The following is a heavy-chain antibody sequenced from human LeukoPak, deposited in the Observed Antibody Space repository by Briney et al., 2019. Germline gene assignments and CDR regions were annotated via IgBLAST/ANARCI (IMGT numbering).Heavy chain of an antibody. CDR2: IYSDNT. Sequence: GGSLRLSCTVSVFTVSSNSMSWVRQAPGKGLEWVSFIYSDNTHYSDSVKGRFTISRDNSKNTLYLQMNSLRAEDTAVYYCARRAGAYSHPYDYWGQGTLVTVSS. J-gene: IGHJ4*02. CDR1: VFTVSSNS. D-gene: IGHD4/OR15-4a*01. V-gene: IGHV3-53*01. CDR3: ARRAGAYSHPYDY.